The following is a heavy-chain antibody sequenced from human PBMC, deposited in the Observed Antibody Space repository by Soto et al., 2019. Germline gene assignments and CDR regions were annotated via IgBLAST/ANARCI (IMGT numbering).Heavy chain of an antibody. J-gene: IGHJ4*02. CDR3: ARDGLTFGGD. D-gene: IGHD3-16*01. CDR1: GFTFGSFT. V-gene: IGHV3-21*06. CDR2: ISSSSAYI. Sequence: EVHLVAAGGGLVKPGESLTLSCAASGFTFGSFTLNWVRQDPGKGLEWVSSISSSSAYIYYAESVKGRFTISRDNARSTLYLQMNSLRLDDTAVYFCARDGLTFGGDWGQGTLVAVSS.